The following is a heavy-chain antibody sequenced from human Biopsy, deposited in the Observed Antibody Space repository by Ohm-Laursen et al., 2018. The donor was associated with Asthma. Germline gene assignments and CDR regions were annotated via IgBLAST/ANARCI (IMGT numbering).Heavy chain of an antibody. CDR3: ARASVAASSNWFDP. CDR1: GASIKTADHY. Sequence: SQTLYLTCTVSGASIKTADHYWSWLRQPPGKGLEWFGFIHYSGSTSYNPSLKGGVTISVDTSKNQFSLKLSSVTAADTAVYYCARASVAASSNWFDPWGQGTLVTVSS. J-gene: IGHJ5*02. V-gene: IGHV4-30-4*01. D-gene: IGHD6-19*01. CDR2: IHYSGST.